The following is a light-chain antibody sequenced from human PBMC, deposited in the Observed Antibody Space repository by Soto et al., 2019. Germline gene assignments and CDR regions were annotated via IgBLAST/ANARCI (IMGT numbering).Light chain of an antibody. CDR3: QQRSNWPRVT. V-gene: IGKV3-11*01. CDR2: DAS. CDR1: QSVSSY. J-gene: IGKJ5*01. Sequence: EILFTQSPATLYLSPGERATLSCRASQSVSSYLAWYQQRPGQAPRLLIYDASNRANGIPARFSGSGSGTDFTLTLSSLEPEDFAVYYCQQRSNWPRVTFGQGTRLEIK.